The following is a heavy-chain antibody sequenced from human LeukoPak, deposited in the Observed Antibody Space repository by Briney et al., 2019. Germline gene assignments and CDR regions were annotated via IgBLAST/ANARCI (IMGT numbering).Heavy chain of an antibody. CDR3: AVKVIAAAGTHDY. V-gene: IGHV4-30-2*01. CDR1: GGSISSGGYS. D-gene: IGHD6-13*01. J-gene: IGHJ4*02. CDR2: IYHSGST. Sequence: SETLSLTCAVSGGSISSGGYSWSWIRQPPGKGLEWIGYIYHSGSTYYNPSLKSRVTISVDRSKNQFSLKLSSVTAADTAVYYCAVKVIAAAGTHDYWGQGTLVTVSS.